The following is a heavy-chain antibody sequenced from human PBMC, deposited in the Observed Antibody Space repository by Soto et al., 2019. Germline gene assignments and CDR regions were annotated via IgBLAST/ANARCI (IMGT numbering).Heavy chain of an antibody. V-gene: IGHV3-23*01. J-gene: IGHJ4*02. CDR1: GFTFSSYA. CDR2: ISGSGGST. D-gene: IGHD6-6*01. Sequence: PGGSLRLSCAASGFTFSSYAMSWVRQAPGKGLEWVSAISGSGGSTYYADSVKGRFTISRDNSKNTLYLQMNSLRAEDTAVYYCAKANLDRSSPKKGSYFVHWGQGTLVADSS. CDR3: AKANLDRSSPKKGSYFVH.